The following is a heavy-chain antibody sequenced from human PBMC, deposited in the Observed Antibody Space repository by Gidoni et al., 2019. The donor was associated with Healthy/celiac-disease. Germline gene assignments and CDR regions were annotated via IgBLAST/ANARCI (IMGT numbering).Heavy chain of an antibody. Sequence: QVQLVQSGAEVKKPGASVKVSCKASGYTFTSYGISWLRQAPGQGLEWMGWISAYNGNTNYAQKLQGRVTMTTDTSTSTAYMELRSLRSDDPAVYYCARDSLYDSSGYLAYWGQGTLVTVSS. CDR2: ISAYNGNT. CDR3: ARDSLYDSSGYLAY. CDR1: GYTFTSYG. D-gene: IGHD3-22*01. V-gene: IGHV1-18*01. J-gene: IGHJ4*02.